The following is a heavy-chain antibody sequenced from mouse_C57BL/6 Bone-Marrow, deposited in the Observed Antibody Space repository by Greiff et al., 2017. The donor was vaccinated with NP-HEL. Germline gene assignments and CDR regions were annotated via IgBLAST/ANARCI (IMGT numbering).Heavy chain of an antibody. V-gene: IGHV2-9-1*01. J-gene: IGHJ2*01. CDR3: ARCWDRARFDY. CDR1: GFSFTSYA. CDR2: IWTGGGT. Sequence: VKLLESGPGLVAPSPTLSISCTVSGFSFTSYAISWVRQPPGKGLEWLGVIWTGGGTNYNSALKSRLSISKDNSKMQVFLKRNSRQTEDTARYYRARCWDRARFDYWGQGTTLTVSS. D-gene: IGHD4-1*01.